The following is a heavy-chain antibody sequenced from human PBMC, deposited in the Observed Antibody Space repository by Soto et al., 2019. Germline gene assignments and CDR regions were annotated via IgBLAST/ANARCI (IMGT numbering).Heavy chain of an antibody. CDR2: INPDNGNT. CDR1: GYTFTRYT. J-gene: IGHJ5*02. V-gene: IGHV1-3*01. D-gene: IGHD1-1*01. Sequence: QVPLVQSGAEVKKPGASVKISCKASGYTFTRYTMNWVRQAPGQRLEWMGWINPDNGNTKSSQKFQDRVIITRDTCAGTGYMGVGGLRSEDTAVYYWAGGIGTGRLDPWGQGTLVTVSS. CDR3: AGGIGTGRLDP.